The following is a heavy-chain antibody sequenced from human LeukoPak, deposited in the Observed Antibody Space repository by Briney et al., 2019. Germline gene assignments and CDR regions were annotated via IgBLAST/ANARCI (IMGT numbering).Heavy chain of an antibody. V-gene: IGHV3-23*01. Sequence: GGSLRLSCEASGLILRGHAMSWVRQAPGKGLEWVSGIGDSGEIERYADSVKGRFTISRDNFRNTVYLEMRSMRPEDTAVYYCAKGYSSGWTPFDYWGQGTQVTVSS. J-gene: IGHJ4*02. CDR2: IGDSGEIE. CDR3: AKGYSSGWTPFDY. CDR1: GLILRGHA. D-gene: IGHD6-19*01.